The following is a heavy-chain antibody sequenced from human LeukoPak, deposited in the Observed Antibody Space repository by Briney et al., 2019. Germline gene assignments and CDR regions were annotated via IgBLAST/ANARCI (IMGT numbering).Heavy chain of an antibody. D-gene: IGHD3-10*01. CDR2: IYYSGNT. CDR3: ARYYYGSDDWPGAFDI. CDR1: GGSISSSSYY. V-gene: IGHV4-39*01. Sequence: SETLSLTCTVSGGSISSSSYYWGWIRQPPGKGLEWIGSIYYSGNTYYNPSLKSRVTISVDTSKNQFSLKLSSVTAADTAVYYCARYYYGSDDWPGAFDIWGQGTMVTVSS. J-gene: IGHJ3*02.